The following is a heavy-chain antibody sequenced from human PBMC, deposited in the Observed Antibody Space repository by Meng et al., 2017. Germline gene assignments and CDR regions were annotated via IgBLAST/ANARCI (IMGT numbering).Heavy chain of an antibody. V-gene: IGHV3-30*01. CDR1: GYTFTSYA. J-gene: IGHJ3*02. CDR3: ARDHDSSGYYYSSGAFDI. CDR2: ISYDGSNK. D-gene: IGHD3-22*01. Sequence: SCKASGYTFTSYAMHWVRQAPGKGLEWVAVISYDGSNKYYADSVKGRFTISRDNSKNTLYLQMNSLRAEDTAVYYCARDHDSSGYYYSSGAFDIWGQGTMVTVSS.